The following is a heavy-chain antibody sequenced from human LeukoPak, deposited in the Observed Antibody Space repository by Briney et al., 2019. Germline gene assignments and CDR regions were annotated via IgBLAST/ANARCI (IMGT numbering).Heavy chain of an antibody. CDR2: INHSGST. Sequence: SESLSLTCAVYGGSFSGYYWSWIRQPTGKGLEWIGEINHSGSTNYNPSLKSRVTISVDTSKNQFSLKLSSVTAADTAVYYCARGRGYCGGDCYSPSGYFPGSEYFQHWGQGTLVTVSS. CDR3: ARGRGYCGGDCYSPSGYFPGSEYFQH. J-gene: IGHJ1*01. CDR1: GGSFSGYY. V-gene: IGHV4-34*01. D-gene: IGHD2-21*02.